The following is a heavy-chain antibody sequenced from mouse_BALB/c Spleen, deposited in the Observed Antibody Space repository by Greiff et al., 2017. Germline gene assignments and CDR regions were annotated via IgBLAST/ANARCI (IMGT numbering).Heavy chain of an antibody. CDR3: ARDSYRGYVEV. CDR2: ISSGSSTI. V-gene: IGHV5-17*02. J-gene: IGHJ1*01. D-gene: IGHD2-12*01. Sequence: EVQRVESGGGLVQPGGSRKLSCAASGFTFSSFGMHWVRQAPEKGLEWVAYISSGSSTIYYADTVKGRFTISRDNPKNTLFLQMTSLRSEDTAMYYCARDSYRGYVEVWGEGTTVTVSS. CDR1: GFTFSSFG.